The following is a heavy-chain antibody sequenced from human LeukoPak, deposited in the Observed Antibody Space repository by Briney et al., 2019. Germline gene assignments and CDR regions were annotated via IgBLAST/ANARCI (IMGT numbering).Heavy chain of an antibody. V-gene: IGHV4-34*01. J-gene: IGHJ6*03. CDR3: ARTTEGGYTYDYFYYYYMDV. CDR2: INHSGST. D-gene: IGHD5-18*01. Sequence: PSETLSLTCAVYGDSLTGYVWSWIRQPPGKGLEWIGEINHSGSTNYNPSLKSRVTISVDTSKNQFSLKLSSVTAADTAVYYCARTTEGGYTYDYFYYYYMDVWGKGTTVTISS. CDR1: GDSLTGYV.